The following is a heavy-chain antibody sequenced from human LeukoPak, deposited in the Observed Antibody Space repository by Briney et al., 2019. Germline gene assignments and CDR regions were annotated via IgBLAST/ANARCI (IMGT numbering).Heavy chain of an antibody. D-gene: IGHD4-11*01. J-gene: IGHJ6*03. CDR2: INPNSGGT. CDR3: ARPLYSYYYYYMDV. Sequence: ASLKVSCKASGYTFTGYYMHWVRQTPGQGLEWMGWINPNSGGTNYAQKFQGRVTMTRDTSISTAYMELSRLRSDDTAVYYCARPLYSYYYYYMDVWGKGTTVTVSS. CDR1: GYTFTGYY. V-gene: IGHV1-2*02.